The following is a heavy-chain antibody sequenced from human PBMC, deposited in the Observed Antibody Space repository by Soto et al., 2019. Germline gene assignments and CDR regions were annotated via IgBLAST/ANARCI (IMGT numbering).Heavy chain of an antibody. Sequence: GGSLRLSCAASGFTFSSYWMSWVRQAPGKGLEWVANIKQDGSEKYYVDSVKGRFTISRDNAKNSLYLQMNSLRAEDTAVYYCARGGWEQQLVEVWRFDPWGQGTLVTVSS. CDR2: IKQDGSEK. CDR1: GFTFSSYW. D-gene: IGHD6-13*01. V-gene: IGHV3-7*01. J-gene: IGHJ5*02. CDR3: ARGGWEQQLVEVWRFDP.